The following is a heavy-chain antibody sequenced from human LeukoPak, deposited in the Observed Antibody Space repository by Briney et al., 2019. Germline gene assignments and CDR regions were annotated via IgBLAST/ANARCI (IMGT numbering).Heavy chain of an antibody. CDR1: GYTFTSYG. CDR2: ISAYNGNT. J-gene: IGHJ6*03. CDR3: AVVAATPDYYYYVDV. Sequence: ASVKVSCKASGYTFTSYGISWVRQAPGQGLEWMGWISAYNGNTNYAQKLQGRVTMTTDTSTSAAYMELRSLRSDDTAVYYCAVVAATPDYYYYVDVWGKGTTVTVSS. D-gene: IGHD2-15*01. V-gene: IGHV1-18*01.